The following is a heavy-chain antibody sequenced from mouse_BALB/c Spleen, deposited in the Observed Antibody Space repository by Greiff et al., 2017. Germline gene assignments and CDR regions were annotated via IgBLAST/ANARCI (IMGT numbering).Heavy chain of an antibody. Sequence: EVQVVESGGGLVQPGGSLKLSCAASGFTFSSYTMSWVRQTPEKRLEWVAYISNGGGSTYYPDTVKGRFTISRDNAKNTLYLQMSSLKSEDTAMYYCARYFFDYWGQGTTLTVSS. J-gene: IGHJ2*01. CDR1: GFTFSSYT. CDR3: ARYFFDY. CDR2: ISNGGGST. V-gene: IGHV5-12-2*01.